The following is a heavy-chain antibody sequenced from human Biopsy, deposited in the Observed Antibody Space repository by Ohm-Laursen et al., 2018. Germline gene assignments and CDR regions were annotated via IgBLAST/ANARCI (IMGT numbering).Heavy chain of an antibody. CDR1: GGIFSSYA. CDR3: ARAVRNQLVSEY. D-gene: IGHD1-1*01. Sequence: ASVKVSCKASGGIFSSYAMSWVRQAPGQGLEWMGGILPPFRTTHYAQKFQGRVSITADDSISTAHMELSSLGSEDTAAYYCARAVRNQLVSEYWGQGTLVTVSS. J-gene: IGHJ4*02. V-gene: IGHV1-69*13. CDR2: ILPPFRTT.